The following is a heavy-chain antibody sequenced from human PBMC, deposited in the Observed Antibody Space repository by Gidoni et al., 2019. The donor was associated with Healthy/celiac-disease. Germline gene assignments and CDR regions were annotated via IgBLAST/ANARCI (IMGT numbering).Heavy chain of an antibody. D-gene: IGHD6-19*01. CDR1: VSLFRRYG. Sequence: VQLVESGGGVVQPGRSLRLSCAASVSLFRRYGLHGVRQAPGTGLEWLAVIWYDGSNKYYADSVKGRFTISRDNSKNTLYLQMNSLRAEDTSVYYCARDALILAVAGLPDYWGQGTLVTVSS. CDR2: IWYDGSNK. CDR3: ARDALILAVAGLPDY. V-gene: IGHV3-33*01. J-gene: IGHJ4*02.